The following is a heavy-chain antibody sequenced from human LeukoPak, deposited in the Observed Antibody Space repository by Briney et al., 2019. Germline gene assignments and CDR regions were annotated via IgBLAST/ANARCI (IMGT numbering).Heavy chain of an antibody. Sequence: PGGSLRLSCAASGFTFSDYAMHWVRQAPGKGPEWVAVISSGGTPQYYGDSVKGRFTISRDNAKNSLYLQMNSLRAEDTAVYYCARVRYGSGSYFQDYWGQGTLVTVSS. CDR1: GFTFSDYA. V-gene: IGHV3-30*03. CDR2: ISSGGTPQ. CDR3: ARVRYGSGSYFQDY. J-gene: IGHJ4*02. D-gene: IGHD3-10*01.